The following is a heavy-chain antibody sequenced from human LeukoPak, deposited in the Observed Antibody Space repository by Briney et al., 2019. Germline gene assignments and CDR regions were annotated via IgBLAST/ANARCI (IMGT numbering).Heavy chain of an antibody. J-gene: IGHJ5*02. CDR3: ARSGRLTNYSNYWFDP. CDR2: IYYSGST. Sequence: GSLRLSCAASGFTFRSTVMTWVRQAPGKGLEWIGYIYYSGSTNYNPSLKSRVTISVDTSKNQFSLKLSSVTAADTAVYYCARSGRLTNYSNYWFDPWGQGTLVTVSS. D-gene: IGHD4-11*01. V-gene: IGHV4-59*08. CDR1: GFTFRSTV.